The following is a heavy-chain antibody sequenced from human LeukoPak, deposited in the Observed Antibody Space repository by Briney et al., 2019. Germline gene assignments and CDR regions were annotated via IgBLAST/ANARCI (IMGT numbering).Heavy chain of an antibody. CDR2: IKPDGSEK. V-gene: IGHV3-7*04. CDR1: GFTFSGYW. D-gene: IGHD5-18*01. Sequence: GGSLRLSCAASGFTFSGYWMSWVRQAPGKGLEWVANIKPDGSEKYYVDSVKGRFTISRENAKNSLYLRMNSLRAEDTAVYYCARDRIQLWSHDYWGQGTLVTVSS. J-gene: IGHJ4*02. CDR3: ARDRIQLWSHDY.